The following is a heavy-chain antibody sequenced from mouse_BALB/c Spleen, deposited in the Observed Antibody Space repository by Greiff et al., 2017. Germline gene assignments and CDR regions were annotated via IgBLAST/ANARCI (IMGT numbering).Heavy chain of an antibody. CDR3: TRVGMTTVVRYFDV. J-gene: IGHJ1*01. V-gene: IGHV5-6-4*01. CDR1: GFTFSSYT. CDR2: ISSGGSYT. D-gene: IGHD1-1*01. Sequence: EVKLMESGGGLVKPGGSLKLSCAASGFTFSSYTMSWVRQTPEKRLEWVATISSGGSYTYYPDSVKGRFTISRDNAKNTLYLQMSSLKSEDTAMYYCTRVGMTTVVRYFDVGGAGTTVTVSA.